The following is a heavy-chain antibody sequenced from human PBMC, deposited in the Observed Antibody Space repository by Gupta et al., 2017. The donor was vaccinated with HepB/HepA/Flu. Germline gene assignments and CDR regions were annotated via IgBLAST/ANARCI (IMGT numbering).Heavy chain of an antibody. D-gene: IGHD4-23*01. CDR2: IIPILGIA. V-gene: IGHV1-69*04. J-gene: IGHJ4*02. Sequence: QVQLVQSGAEVKKPGSSVKVSCKASGGTFSSYAISWVRQAPGQGLEWMGRIIPILGIANYAQKFQGRVTITADKSTSTAYMELSSLRSEDTAVYYCASPAGGGNSRASQLDYWGQGTLVTVSS. CDR1: GGTFSSYA. CDR3: ASPAGGGNSRASQLDY.